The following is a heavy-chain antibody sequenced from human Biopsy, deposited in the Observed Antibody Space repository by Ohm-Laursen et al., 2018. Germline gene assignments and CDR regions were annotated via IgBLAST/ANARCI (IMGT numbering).Heavy chain of an antibody. V-gene: IGHV1-46*01. D-gene: IGHD3-9*01. CDR3: ARDETGSSVFGPYYYGMDV. CDR2: INPTGGTT. CDR1: AYSFGDHR. J-gene: IGHJ6*02. Sequence: ASVHLSYNASAYSFGDHRIHCVRQPPGQGLEWMGIINPTGGTTSYAEKFQGRVTLTRDTSTGTVYLELNSLIYEDTALYYCARDETGSSVFGPYYYGMDVWGQGTTVTVSS.